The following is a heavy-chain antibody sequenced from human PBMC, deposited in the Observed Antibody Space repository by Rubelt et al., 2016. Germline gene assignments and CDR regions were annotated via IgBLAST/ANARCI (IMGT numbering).Heavy chain of an antibody. V-gene: IGHV3-11*05. Sequence: QVQLVESGGGLVKPGGSLRLSCAASGFTFSDYYMSWIRQAPGKGLEWVSYISSSSSYTNYADSVKGRFTISRDNAKNSLYLEMNSLRAEDTALYYCARDRSYGGFDYWGQGTLVTVSS. D-gene: IGHD3-10*01. CDR1: GFTFSDYY. J-gene: IGHJ4*02. CDR2: ISSSSSYT. CDR3: ARDRSYGGFDY.